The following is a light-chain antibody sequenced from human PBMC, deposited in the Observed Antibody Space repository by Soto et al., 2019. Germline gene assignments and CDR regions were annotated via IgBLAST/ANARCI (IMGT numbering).Light chain of an antibody. V-gene: IGKV1-5*03. Sequence: DIQMTQSPSTLSASVGDRVTNTCRASQSISSWLAWYQQKPGKAPKLLIYKASSLESGVPSRFSGSGSGTEFTLTISSLQPDDFATYYCQQYNSYPVTFGQGTKVDIK. CDR3: QQYNSYPVT. CDR2: KAS. CDR1: QSISSW. J-gene: IGKJ1*01.